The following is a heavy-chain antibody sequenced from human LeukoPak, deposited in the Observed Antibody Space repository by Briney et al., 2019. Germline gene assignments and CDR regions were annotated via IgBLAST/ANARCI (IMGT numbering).Heavy chain of an antibody. J-gene: IGHJ4*02. CDR3: ARHDSFIPY. CDR1: GFTFSDYA. Sequence: PGGSLRLSCVASGFTFSDYAMSWVRQAPGKGLEWVSGISGSGAGTYYTDSVKGRCTISRDNSRNTVSLQLNNLRAEDTAVYFCARHDSFIPYWGQGTLVTVTS. CDR2: ISGSGAGT. V-gene: IGHV3-23*01. D-gene: IGHD3-16*02.